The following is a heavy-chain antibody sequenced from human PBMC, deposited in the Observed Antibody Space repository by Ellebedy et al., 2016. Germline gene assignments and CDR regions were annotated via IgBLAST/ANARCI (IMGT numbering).Heavy chain of an antibody. J-gene: IGHJ6*02. D-gene: IGHD3-10*01. CDR1: GFTFSDYA. CDR2: ISTRGDNT. CDR3: AREVYHGVLYYYYGMDV. Sequence: GGSLRLSCAASGFTFSDYAMSWVRQAPGKGLEWVSTISTRGDNTYYADSVKGRFTISRDNSKNTLYLQMNSLRAEDTAVYYCAREVYHGVLYYYYGMDVWGQGTTVTVSS. V-gene: IGHV3-23*01.